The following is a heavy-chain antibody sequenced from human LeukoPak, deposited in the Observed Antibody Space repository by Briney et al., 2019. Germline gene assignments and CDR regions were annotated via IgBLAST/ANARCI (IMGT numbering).Heavy chain of an antibody. CDR1: GGSISSYY. V-gene: IGHV4-59*01. Sequence: SETLSLTCTVSGGSISSYYWTWTRQPPGQGLEWIGYIYYSGSTNYNPSLKSRVTISVDTSKNQFSLKLSSVTAADTAVYYCARALSGLDYWGQGTLVTVSS. CDR2: IYYSGST. CDR3: ARALSGLDY. J-gene: IGHJ4*02. D-gene: IGHD3-16*02.